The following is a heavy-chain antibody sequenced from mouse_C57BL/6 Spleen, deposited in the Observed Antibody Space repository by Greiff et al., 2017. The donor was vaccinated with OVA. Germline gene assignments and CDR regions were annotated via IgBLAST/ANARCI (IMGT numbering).Heavy chain of an antibody. CDR1: GYTFTSYW. CDR3: ARSPEWFAY. Sequence: QVQLQQPGAELVKPGASVKLSCKASGYTFTSYWMQWVKQRPGQGLEWIGEIDPSDSYTNYNQKFKGKATLTVDTSSSTAYMQLSSLTSEDSAVYYCARSPEWFAYWGQGTLVTVSA. V-gene: IGHV1-50*01. J-gene: IGHJ3*01. CDR2: IDPSDSYT.